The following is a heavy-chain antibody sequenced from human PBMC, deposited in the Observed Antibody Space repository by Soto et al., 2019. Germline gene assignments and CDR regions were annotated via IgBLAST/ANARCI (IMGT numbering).Heavy chain of an antibody. Sequence: QVQLLESGPGLVKPSETLSLTCTVSGDSISSYYWSWIRQPPGKGLEWIGYIFYSGSTNYSPSPKSRVTISLDTSKNHLSLQLRSVTAADTAVYYCARQSYGAFDIWGQGTMVTVSS. V-gene: IGHV4-59*01. CDR1: GDSISSYY. CDR3: ARQSYGAFDI. CDR2: IFYSGST. D-gene: IGHD4-17*01. J-gene: IGHJ3*02.